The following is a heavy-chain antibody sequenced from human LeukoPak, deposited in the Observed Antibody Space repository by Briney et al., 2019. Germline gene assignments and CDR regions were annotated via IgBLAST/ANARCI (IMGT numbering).Heavy chain of an antibody. Sequence: GGSLRLSCAASGFTFDDYTMHWVRQAPGKGLEWVSLITWDGGSTYYADSVKGRCTISRDNSKNSLYLQMNSLRTEDTALYYCAKGKNTGSYLSHVDYWGQGTLVTVSS. CDR3: AKGKNTGSYLSHVDY. D-gene: IGHD3-10*01. V-gene: IGHV3-43*01. CDR1: GFTFDDYT. CDR2: ITWDGGST. J-gene: IGHJ4*02.